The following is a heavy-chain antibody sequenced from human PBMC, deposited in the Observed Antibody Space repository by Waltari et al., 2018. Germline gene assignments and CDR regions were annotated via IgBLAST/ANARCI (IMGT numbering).Heavy chain of an antibody. D-gene: IGHD6-6*01. V-gene: IGHV3-33*01. Sequence: QVQVVESGGGVVQPGRSLRLSCAASGFTFSNYAMHWVRQAPGKGLGWLEVIWYDGNNKYFADSVKGRFTVSRDNSKDTLDLQMNSLRVEDTAMYYCVRGVGGSSSLNFDYWGQGTLVSVTS. CDR1: GFTFSNYA. CDR2: IWYDGNNK. J-gene: IGHJ4*02. CDR3: VRGVGGSSSLNFDY.